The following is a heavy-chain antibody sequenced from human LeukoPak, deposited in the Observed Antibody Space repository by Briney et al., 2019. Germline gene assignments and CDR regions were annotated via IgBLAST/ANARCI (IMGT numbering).Heavy chain of an antibody. CDR1: GYSFTSYD. Sequence: ASVRVSCKTSGYSFTSYDINWVRQATGQGLEWMGWMTPNSGNTGYAQKFQGRVTMTRSTSISTAYMELSSLRSEDTAGYYCARVTDQQMVPDFWGQGTLVTVSS. CDR3: ARVTDQQMVPDF. CDR2: MTPNSGNT. J-gene: IGHJ4*02. V-gene: IGHV1-8*01. D-gene: IGHD6-13*01.